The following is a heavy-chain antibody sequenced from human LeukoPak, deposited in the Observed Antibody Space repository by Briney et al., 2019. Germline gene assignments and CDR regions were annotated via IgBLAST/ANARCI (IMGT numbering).Heavy chain of an antibody. Sequence: SETLSLTCTVSGYSITSAYYWGWIRQPPGKGLEWIGSFFVKGSSYYNSSLKSRVTITGDTSKNQFSLKLSSVTAADTAVYYCARVHSSSSSSVTSLLKYYYYYMDVWGKGTTVTVSS. CDR1: GYSITSAYY. CDR3: ARVHSSSSSSVTSLLKYYYYYMDV. D-gene: IGHD6-6*01. CDR2: FFVKGSS. J-gene: IGHJ6*03. V-gene: IGHV4-38-2*02.